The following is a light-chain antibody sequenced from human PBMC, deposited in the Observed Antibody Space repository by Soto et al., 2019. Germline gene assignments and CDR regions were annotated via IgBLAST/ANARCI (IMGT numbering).Light chain of an antibody. V-gene: IGKV1-5*01. CDR2: NAD. Sequence: DIQMTQSPSTLSASVGDRVTITCRASQDINRWLAWYQQKPGKAPKILIYNADTLESGVPSRFSGSGSGTEFTLTISSLQPGDFATYYCLQHNSYPRTFGQGTKVDI. J-gene: IGKJ1*01. CDR3: LQHNSYPRT. CDR1: QDINRW.